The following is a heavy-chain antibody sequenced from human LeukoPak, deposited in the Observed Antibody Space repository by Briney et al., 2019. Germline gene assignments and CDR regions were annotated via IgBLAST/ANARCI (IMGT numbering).Heavy chain of an antibody. D-gene: IGHD3-10*01. J-gene: IGHJ4*02. CDR1: GLTFSSYW. CDR3: ATRGELSWFGALRY. V-gene: IGHV3-7*01. Sequence: GGSLRLSCAVSGLTFSSYWMTWVRQAPGKGLEWVATIDREGDTKYYMDSAKGRFTISRDNGKSSLHLQVTSLRVEDTAVYYCATRGELSWFGALRYWGQGALVTVSS. CDR2: IDREGDTK.